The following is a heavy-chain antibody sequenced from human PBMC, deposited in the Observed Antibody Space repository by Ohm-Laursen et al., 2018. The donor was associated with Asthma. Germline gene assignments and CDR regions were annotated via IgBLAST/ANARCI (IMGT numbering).Heavy chain of an antibody. CDR2: IYHSGST. D-gene: IGHD3-9*01. J-gene: IGHJ6*02. CDR1: GGSISSSNW. Sequence: SDTLSLTCAVSGGSISSSNWWSWVRQPPGKGLEWIGEIYHSGSTNYNPSLKSRVTISVDKSKNQFSLKLSSVTAADTAVYYCARGHRADTDWHNYYYYGMDVWGQGTTVTVSS. V-gene: IGHV4-4*02. CDR3: ARGHRADTDWHNYYYYGMDV.